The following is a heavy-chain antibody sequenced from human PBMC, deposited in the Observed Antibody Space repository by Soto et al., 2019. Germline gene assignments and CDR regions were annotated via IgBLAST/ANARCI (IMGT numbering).Heavy chain of an antibody. V-gene: IGHV4-31*03. J-gene: IGHJ1*01. Sequence: QVQLQESGPGLVKPSQTLSLTCTVSGGSISSGGYYWSCIRQHPGKGLEWIGYIYYSGSTYYNPSLKSRVTMSVDTSKNQFSLKLSSVTAADTAVYYCASGYSNNWGGTFQHWGQGTLVTVSS. CDR1: GGSISSGGYY. D-gene: IGHD6-13*01. CDR2: IYYSGST. CDR3: ASGYSNNWGGTFQH.